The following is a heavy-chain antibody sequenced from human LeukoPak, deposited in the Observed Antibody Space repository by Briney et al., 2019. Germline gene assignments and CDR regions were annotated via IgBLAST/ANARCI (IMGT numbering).Heavy chain of an antibody. J-gene: IGHJ4*02. V-gene: IGHV3-30-3*01. Sequence: GGSLRLSCAASGFTFSSYAMHWVRQAPGKGLEGVAVISYDGSNKYYADSVKVRFTISRDNSKNTLYLQMNSLRAEDTAVYYCARGLSSYGYFDYWGQGTLVTVSS. D-gene: IGHD5-18*01. CDR3: ARGLSSYGYFDY. CDR1: GFTFSSYA. CDR2: ISYDGSNK.